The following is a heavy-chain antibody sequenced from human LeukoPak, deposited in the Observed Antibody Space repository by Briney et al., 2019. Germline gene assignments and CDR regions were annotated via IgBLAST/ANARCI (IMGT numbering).Heavy chain of an antibody. J-gene: IGHJ4*02. V-gene: IGHV3-33*01. CDR3: ARDFGGNSIDY. CDR2: IWYDGTTK. D-gene: IGHD4-23*01. CDR1: GFSFSSYG. Sequence: TGGSLRLSCAASGFSFSSYGMHWVRQAPGKGLEWVAVIWYDGTTKNYADSVKGRFTISRDNSKNMLYLQMNSLRVEDTALYYCARDFGGNSIDYWGQGTLVTVSS.